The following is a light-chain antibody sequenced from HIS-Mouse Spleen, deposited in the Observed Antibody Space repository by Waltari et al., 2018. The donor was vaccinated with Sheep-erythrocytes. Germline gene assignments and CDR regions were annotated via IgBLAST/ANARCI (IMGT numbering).Light chain of an antibody. CDR3: QSADSSGTYV. V-gene: IGLV3-25*03. J-gene: IGLJ1*01. Sequence: SDELTQPPSVAVSPGQTARITCSGDALPKQSAYWYQQKPGQAPVLVIYKASERPSGIPERFSGSSSGTTVTLTISAVQAEDEADYYCQSADSSGTYVFGTGPKVTVL. CDR1: ALPKQS. CDR2: KAS.